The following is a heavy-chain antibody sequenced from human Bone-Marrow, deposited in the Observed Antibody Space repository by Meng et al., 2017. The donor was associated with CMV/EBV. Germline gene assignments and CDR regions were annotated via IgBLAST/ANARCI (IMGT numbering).Heavy chain of an antibody. CDR1: GYRFREHY. Sequence: QVPPVPPGAVVKIPVASVTVACQNSGYRFREHYMHWVRPAPGNGLEWMGWIYPNSGGTHYAQKFQDRVTMTRDTSISTVYMELSRLTSDDTAVYYCVRDHNWGPDYWGQGTLVTVSS. V-gene: IGHV1-2*02. J-gene: IGHJ4*02. D-gene: IGHD1-1*01. CDR2: IYPNSGGT. CDR3: VRDHNWGPDY.